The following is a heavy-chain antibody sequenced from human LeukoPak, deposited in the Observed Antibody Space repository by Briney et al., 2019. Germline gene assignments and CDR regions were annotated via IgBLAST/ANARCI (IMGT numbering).Heavy chain of an antibody. J-gene: IGHJ4*02. V-gene: IGHV3-43*02. CDR2: ISGDGGST. CDR3: AKDMSSSWSPPAY. D-gene: IGHD6-13*01. CDR1: GFTFDDYA. Sequence: PGGSLRLSCAASGFTFDDYAMHWVRQAPGKGLEWVSLISGDGGSTYYADSVEGRFTISRDNSKNSLYLQTNSLRTEDTALYYCAKDMSSSWSPPAYWGQGTLVTVSS.